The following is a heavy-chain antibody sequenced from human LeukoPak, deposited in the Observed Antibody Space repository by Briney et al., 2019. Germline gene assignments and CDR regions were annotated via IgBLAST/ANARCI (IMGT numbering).Heavy chain of an antibody. J-gene: IGHJ4*02. CDR2: LDFGGSNN. Sequence: GESLKISCMGSGYSFTNYWVGWVRQIPGKGLEWMGILDFGGSNNRYSPSFQGEVTISTDQSINTAYLQWSSLKASDTAIYYCARRPAITGAPFDYWGQGTLVTVSS. D-gene: IGHD1-14*01. CDR3: ARRPAITGAPFDY. CDR1: GYSFTNYW. V-gene: IGHV5-51*01.